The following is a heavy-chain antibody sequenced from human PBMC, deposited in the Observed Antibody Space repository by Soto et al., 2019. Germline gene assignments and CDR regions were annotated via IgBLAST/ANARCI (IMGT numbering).Heavy chain of an antibody. CDR1: GFTLSNYA. V-gene: IGHV3-23*01. CDR2: VLGYSGTT. CDR3: AKRPPASYHMDV. J-gene: IGHJ6*03. D-gene: IGHD2-2*01. Sequence: EVQLLESGGGLVQPGGSLRLSCAVSGFTLSNYAMAWVRQAPGRGLEWVSTVLGYSGTTYTADSVRGRFTISRDHSTNTLYLQMNSLRADDTAVYYCAKRPPASYHMDVWGKGTTVTVSS.